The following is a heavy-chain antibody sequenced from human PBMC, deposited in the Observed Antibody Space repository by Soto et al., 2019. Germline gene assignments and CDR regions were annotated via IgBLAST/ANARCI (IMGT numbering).Heavy chain of an antibody. J-gene: IGHJ4*02. CDR2: ISAYNGNT. CDR3: ARDQESITDRILQY. CDR1: GDTFASFG. D-gene: IGHD3-10*01. Sequence: GQVSCKASGDTFASFGFSWVRQAPGQGLEWLGWISAYNGNTHYAQKVRDRVTLTTDTSTNTAYMELRSLTSDDTAVYYCARDQESITDRILQYWGQGTRVTVSS. V-gene: IGHV1-18*01.